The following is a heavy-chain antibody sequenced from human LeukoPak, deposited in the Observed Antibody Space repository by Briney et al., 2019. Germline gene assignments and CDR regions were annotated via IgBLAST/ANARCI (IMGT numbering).Heavy chain of an antibody. D-gene: IGHD1-26*01. CDR2: ISGSGDNT. J-gene: IGHJ4*02. Sequence: GGSLSLSCATSGFTFSSYSMGWVRQAPGKGLEWVSSISGSGDNTYYADSVKGRFTISRDKSKNTLYLQLTSLRAEDTAVYYCGKDHMVGHTTPFDFWGQGTLVTVSS. V-gene: IGHV3-23*01. CDR1: GFTFSSYS. CDR3: GKDHMVGHTTPFDF.